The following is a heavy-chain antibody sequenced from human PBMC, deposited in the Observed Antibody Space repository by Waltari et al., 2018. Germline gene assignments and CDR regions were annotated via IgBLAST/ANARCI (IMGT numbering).Heavy chain of an antibody. CDR3: ARVERRGQLWLYFDY. D-gene: IGHD5-18*01. J-gene: IGHJ4*02. V-gene: IGHV1-2*06. Sequence: QVQLVQSGAEVKKPGASVKVSCKASGYTFTGYYMHWVRQAPGQGLEWMGRINPNSGGTNYAQKFQGRVTMTRDTSISTAYMELSRLRSDDTAVYYCARVERRGQLWLYFDYRGQGTLVTVSS. CDR2: INPNSGGT. CDR1: GYTFTGYY.